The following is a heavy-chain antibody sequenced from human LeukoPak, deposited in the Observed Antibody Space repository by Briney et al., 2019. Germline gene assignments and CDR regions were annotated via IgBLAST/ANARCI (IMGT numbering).Heavy chain of an antibody. CDR3: ARHGDARKAAPDPYYFYGLDV. CDR1: GSSITSGVSY. Sequence: PSETLSLTCSVSGSSITSGVSYWVWIRQPPGKGLEWIGSFHYIGSAYYNPSLKSRVTISVDTSKNQVSLRLSSVTAADTAMYYCARHGDARKAAPDPYYFYGLDVWGQGTTVTVSS. V-gene: IGHV4-39*01. J-gene: IGHJ6*02. CDR2: FHYIGSA. D-gene: IGHD1-14*01.